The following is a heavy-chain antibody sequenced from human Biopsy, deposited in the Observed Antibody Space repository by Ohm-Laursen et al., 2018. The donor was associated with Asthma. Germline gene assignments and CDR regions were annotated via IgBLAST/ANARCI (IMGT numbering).Heavy chain of an antibody. Sequence: SETLSLTCTVSGGTISGFYWSWIRQPPGKGLAWIGYIYYTGTTNYNPSLKSRVSISVDTSKNQFSLKLISDTAADTAVYFCAKDFGGWYYFDNWGQGSLVTVSS. J-gene: IGHJ4*02. CDR3: AKDFGGWYYFDN. CDR1: GGTISGFY. V-gene: IGHV4-59*01. D-gene: IGHD3-3*01. CDR2: IYYTGTT.